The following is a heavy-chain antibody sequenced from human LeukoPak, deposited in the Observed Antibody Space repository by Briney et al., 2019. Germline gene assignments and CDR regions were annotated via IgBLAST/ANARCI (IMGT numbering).Heavy chain of an antibody. CDR2: IYTSGST. J-gene: IGHJ6*03. V-gene: IGHV4-4*07. Sequence: SETLSLTCTVSGGSISSYYWSWIRQPAGKGLEWIGRIYTSGSTNYNPSLKSRVTMSVDTSKNQFSLKLSSVNAADTAVYYCARVERVPAALNYYYYYYYMDVWGKGTTVTVSS. CDR3: ARVERVPAALNYYYYYYYMDV. CDR1: GGSISSYY. D-gene: IGHD2-2*01.